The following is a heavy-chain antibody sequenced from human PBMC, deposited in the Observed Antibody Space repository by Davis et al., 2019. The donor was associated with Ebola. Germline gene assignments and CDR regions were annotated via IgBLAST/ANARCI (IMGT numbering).Heavy chain of an antibody. CDR3: ARIPKYYDFWSEPPRNYYYYGMDV. CDR2: IFSTDDQ. D-gene: IGHD3-3*01. J-gene: IGHJ6*02. V-gene: IGHV2-26*01. CDR1: GFSLRHARMG. Sequence: SGPTLVYPTATLTLTCTVSGFSLRHARMGVSWIRQPTGKALEWLAHIFSTDDQSSSTSLKSRLTLSKDTSKSQVVLTMTNMDPVDTATYYCARIPKYYDFWSEPPRNYYYYGMDVWGQGTTVTVSS.